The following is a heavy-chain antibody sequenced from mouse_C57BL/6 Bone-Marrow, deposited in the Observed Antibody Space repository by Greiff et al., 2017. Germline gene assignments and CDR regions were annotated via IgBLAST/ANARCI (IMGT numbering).Heavy chain of an antibody. Sequence: EVQLQQSGAELVRPGASVKLSCTASGFNIKDDYMHWVKQRPEQGLEWIGWIDPENGDTEYASKFQGKATITADTSSNTAYLQLSSLTSEDTAVYYCTTWLFMVTTNYWGQGTTLTVSS. V-gene: IGHV14-4*01. CDR3: TTWLFMVTTNY. CDR2: IDPENGDT. CDR1: GFNIKDDY. J-gene: IGHJ2*01. D-gene: IGHD2-2*01.